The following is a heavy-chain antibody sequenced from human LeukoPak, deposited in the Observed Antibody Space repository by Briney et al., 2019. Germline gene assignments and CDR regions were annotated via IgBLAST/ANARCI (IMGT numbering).Heavy chain of an antibody. V-gene: IGHV5-51*01. CDR2: IYPGDSDT. CDR1: GYSFTSYW. CDR3: ARLTDDILTGYFDY. D-gene: IGHD3-9*01. Sequence: EESLKISCKGSGYSFTSYWIGRVRQMPGKGLEWMGIIYPGDSDTRYSPSFQGQVTISADKSISTAYLQWSSLKASDTAMYYCARLTDDILTGYFDYWGQGTLVTVSS. J-gene: IGHJ4*02.